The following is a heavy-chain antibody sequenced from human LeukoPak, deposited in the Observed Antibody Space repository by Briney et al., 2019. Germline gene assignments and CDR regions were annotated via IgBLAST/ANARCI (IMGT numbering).Heavy chain of an antibody. CDR3: ARLRGSGWYLDY. J-gene: IGHJ4*02. D-gene: IGHD6-19*01. Sequence: GGSLRLSCAASGFTFSSYWMHWVRQAPGKGLVWVSRINSDGSTTSYVDSVKGRFTISRDNAKNTLYLQMNRLRAGDTARYYCARLRGSGWYLDYWGQGNLVTVSS. CDR2: INSDGSTT. V-gene: IGHV3-74*01. CDR1: GFTFSSYW.